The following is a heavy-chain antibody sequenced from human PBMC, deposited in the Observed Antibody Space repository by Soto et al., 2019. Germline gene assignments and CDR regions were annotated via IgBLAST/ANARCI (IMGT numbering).Heavy chain of an antibody. V-gene: IGHV5-51*01. J-gene: IGHJ3*02. CDR1: GYSFTSYW. CDR3: ANGGGDYSSGWYGAFDI. CDR2: IYPGDSDT. D-gene: IGHD6-19*01. Sequence: GASLKISGEGSGYSFTSYWIGWVRQMPGKGLEWMGIIYPGDSDTRYSPSFQGQVTISADKSISTAYLQMNSLRAEDTAVYFCANGGGDYSSGWYGAFDIWGQGTMVTVS.